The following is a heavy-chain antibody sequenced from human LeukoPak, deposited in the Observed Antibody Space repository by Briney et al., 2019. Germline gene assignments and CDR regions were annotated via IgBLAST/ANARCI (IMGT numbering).Heavy chain of an antibody. CDR3: ARDKDGYTDWYYYYYMDV. CDR2: MNPNSGNT. D-gene: IGHD5-24*01. Sequence: ASVKVSCKASGYTFTSYVINWVRQATGQGLEWMGWMNPNSGNTGYAQKFQGRVTMTRNTSISTAYMELSSLRSEDTAVYYCARDKDGYTDWYYYYYMDVWGKGTTVTVSS. CDR1: GYTFTSYV. J-gene: IGHJ6*03. V-gene: IGHV1-8*01.